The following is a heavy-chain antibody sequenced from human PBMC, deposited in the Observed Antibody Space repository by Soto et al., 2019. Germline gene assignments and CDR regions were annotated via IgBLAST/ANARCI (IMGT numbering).Heavy chain of an antibody. Sequence: SETLSLTCAVSGYSISSSNWWGWIRQPPGKGLEWIGYIYYSGTTYYNPSLKSRVTMSVDRSKNQFSLKLSSVTAADTAVYYCAGSGYYHNSGMDVWGQGTTVTVSS. CDR2: IYYSGTT. CDR1: GYSISSSNW. V-gene: IGHV4-28*01. D-gene: IGHD3-22*01. CDR3: AGSGYYHNSGMDV. J-gene: IGHJ6*02.